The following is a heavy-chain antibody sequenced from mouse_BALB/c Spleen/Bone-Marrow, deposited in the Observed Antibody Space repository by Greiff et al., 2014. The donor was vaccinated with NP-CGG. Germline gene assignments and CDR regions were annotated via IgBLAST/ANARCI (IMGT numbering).Heavy chain of an antibody. CDR2: IYPGSGNT. CDR3: AREEVRRLAWFAY. V-gene: IGHV1-77*01. CDR1: GYTFTDYY. Sequence: LVESGAELARPGASVKLSCKASGYTFTDYYMNWVKQRTGQGLEWIGEIYPGSGNTYYNEKFRGKATLTADKSSSTVYMQLSSLTSEDSAVYFCAREEVRRLAWFAYWGQGTLVTVSA. J-gene: IGHJ3*01.